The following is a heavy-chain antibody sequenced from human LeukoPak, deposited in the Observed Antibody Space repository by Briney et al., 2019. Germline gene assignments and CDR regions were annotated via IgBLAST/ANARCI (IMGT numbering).Heavy chain of an antibody. Sequence: GGSLRLSCAASGFTFSSYAMHWVRQAPGKGLEWVAVISYDGSNKYYADSVKGRFTISRDNSKNTLYLQMNSLRAEDTAVYYCARDFFTVTDGYWGQGTLVTVSS. CDR1: GFTFSSYA. V-gene: IGHV3-30-3*01. CDR3: ARDFFTVTDGY. D-gene: IGHD4-11*01. J-gene: IGHJ4*02. CDR2: ISYDGSNK.